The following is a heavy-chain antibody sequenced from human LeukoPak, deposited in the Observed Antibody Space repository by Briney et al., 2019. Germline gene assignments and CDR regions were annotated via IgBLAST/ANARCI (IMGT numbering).Heavy chain of an antibody. Sequence: GGSLRLSCAASGFTFDDYAMHWVRQAPGKGLEWVSGISWNSGSMGYADSVKGRFTISRDNSKNTLYLQMNSLRAEDTAVYYCARESVVVPAAFDYWGQGTLVTVSS. D-gene: IGHD2-2*01. CDR3: ARESVVVPAAFDY. V-gene: IGHV3-9*01. J-gene: IGHJ4*02. CDR1: GFTFDDYA. CDR2: ISWNSGSM.